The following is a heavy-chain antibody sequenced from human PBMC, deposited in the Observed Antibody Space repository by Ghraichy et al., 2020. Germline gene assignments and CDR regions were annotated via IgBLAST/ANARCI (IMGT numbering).Heavy chain of an antibody. Sequence: SETLSLTCTVSGGSISSSSYYWGWIRQPPGKGLEWIGSIYYSGSTYYNPSLKSRVTISVDTSKNQFSLKLSSVTAADTAVYYCARQGGILTGYSWFDPWGQGTLVTVSS. J-gene: IGHJ5*02. CDR3: ARQGGILTGYSWFDP. CDR1: GGSISSSSYY. CDR2: IYYSGST. V-gene: IGHV4-39*01. D-gene: IGHD3-9*01.